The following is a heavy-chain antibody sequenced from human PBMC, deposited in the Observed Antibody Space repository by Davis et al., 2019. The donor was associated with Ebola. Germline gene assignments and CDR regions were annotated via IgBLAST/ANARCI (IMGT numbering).Heavy chain of an antibody. D-gene: IGHD2-2*01. Sequence: SVKVSCKASGYTFTSYAMHWVRQAPGQGLEWMGRIIPILGIANYAQKFQGRVTITADKSTSTAYMELSSLRSEDTAVYYCARSCSSTSCEYYFDYWGQGTLITVSS. CDR1: GYTFTSYA. V-gene: IGHV1-69*04. J-gene: IGHJ4*02. CDR2: IIPILGIA. CDR3: ARSCSSTSCEYYFDY.